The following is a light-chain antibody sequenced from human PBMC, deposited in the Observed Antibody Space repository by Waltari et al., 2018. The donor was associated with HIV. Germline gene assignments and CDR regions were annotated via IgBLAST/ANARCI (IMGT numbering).Light chain of an antibody. Sequence: SYVLAQPPSVSVAPGKPATITCGGNNIGGKSVHWYQQKPGQAPVLVIYYDVDRPSGIPERFSGSNTGNTATLTISRVEAGDEADYYCQVWDRSSDHVVFGGGTKLTVL. CDR2: YDV. V-gene: IGLV3-21*04. J-gene: IGLJ2*01. CDR3: QVWDRSSDHVV. CDR1: NIGGKS.